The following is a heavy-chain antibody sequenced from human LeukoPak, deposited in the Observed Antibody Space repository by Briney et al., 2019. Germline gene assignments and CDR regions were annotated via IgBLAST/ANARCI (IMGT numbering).Heavy chain of an antibody. CDR2: ISYDGSNK. Sequence: GGSLRLSCAASGFTFSSYAMHWVRQAPGKGLEWVAVISYDGSNKYYADSVKGRFTISRDNSKNTLYLQMNSLRAEDTAVYYCAKDRVSSSWYTAQFGDAFDIWGQGTMVTVSS. CDR3: AKDRVSSSWYTAQFGDAFDI. V-gene: IGHV3-30*04. J-gene: IGHJ3*02. CDR1: GFTFSSYA. D-gene: IGHD6-13*01.